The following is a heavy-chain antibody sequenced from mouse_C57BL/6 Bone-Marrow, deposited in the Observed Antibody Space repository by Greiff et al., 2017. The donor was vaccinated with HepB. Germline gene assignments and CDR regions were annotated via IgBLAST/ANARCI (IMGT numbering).Heavy chain of an antibody. CDR3: ARHFNDYGAWFAY. CDR2: ISNGGGST. D-gene: IGHD2-4*01. CDR1: GFTFSDYY. Sequence: DVMLVESGGGLVQPGGSLKLSCAASGFTFSDYYMYWVRQTPEKRLEWVAYISNGGGSTYYPDTVKGRFTISRDNAKNTLYLQMSRLKSEDTAMYYCARHFNDYGAWFAYWGQGTLVTVSA. V-gene: IGHV5-12*01. J-gene: IGHJ3*01.